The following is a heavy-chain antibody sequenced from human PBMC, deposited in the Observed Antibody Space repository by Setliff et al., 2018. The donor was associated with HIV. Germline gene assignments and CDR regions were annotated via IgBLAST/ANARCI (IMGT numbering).Heavy chain of an antibody. V-gene: IGHV1-18*01. CDR2: LSDYNGNT. Sequence: ASVKVSCKASGYTFTSYGISWVRQAPGQGLEWMGWLSDYNGNTNYAQNFQGRVTLTADTSTSTAYMEVRSLRSDDTAVYYCARGDPYSSDWSLDYWGQGTLVTVSS. J-gene: IGHJ4*02. D-gene: IGHD6-19*01. CDR1: GYTFTSYG. CDR3: ARGDPYSSDWSLDY.